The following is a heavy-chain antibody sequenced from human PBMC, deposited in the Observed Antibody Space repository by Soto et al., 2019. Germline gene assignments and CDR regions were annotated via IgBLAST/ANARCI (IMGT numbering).Heavy chain of an antibody. D-gene: IGHD3-10*01. CDR1: GFTFSSYD. Sequence: EVQLLESGGGLVQPGGSQRLSCAASGFTFSSYDMSWVRQAPGKGLEWVSAISGNGGNTYYADSVKGRFTISRDNSQNTLYLQMNSLRAEDTDVYYCAKVKGYYYGSGSYYNEDYFDYWGQGTLVTVSS. CDR3: AKVKGYYYGSGSYYNEDYFDY. V-gene: IGHV3-23*01. CDR2: ISGNGGNT. J-gene: IGHJ4*02.